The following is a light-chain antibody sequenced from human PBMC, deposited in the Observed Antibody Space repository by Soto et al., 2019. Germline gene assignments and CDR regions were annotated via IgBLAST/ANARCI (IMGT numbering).Light chain of an antibody. CDR1: QSISNNY. J-gene: IGKJ1*01. CDR2: GVS. V-gene: IGKV3-20*01. Sequence: EIVLPQSPGTLSLSPGQRATLSCRASQSISNNYLGWFQQKPGQAPRLLLYGVSSRDTGIPDRFSGSGSGTDFTRTSSGLEPEDLEVYYGHEYCSPPRTFGQGTKVDIK. CDR3: HEYCSPPRT.